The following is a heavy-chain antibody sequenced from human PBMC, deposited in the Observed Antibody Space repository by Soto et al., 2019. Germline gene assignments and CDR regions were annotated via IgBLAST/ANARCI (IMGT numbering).Heavy chain of an antibody. J-gene: IGHJ6*02. V-gene: IGHV4-30-2*01. CDR1: GGSISSGGYS. D-gene: IGHD4-17*01. CDR2: TYHSGST. CDR3: ARAHYGDYGYGMDV. Sequence: LSLTCAGSGGSISSGGYSWSWIRQPPGKGLEWIGYTYHSGSTYYNPSLKSRVTISVDRSKNQFSLKLSSVTAADTAVYYCARAHYGDYGYGMDVWGQGTTVTVSS.